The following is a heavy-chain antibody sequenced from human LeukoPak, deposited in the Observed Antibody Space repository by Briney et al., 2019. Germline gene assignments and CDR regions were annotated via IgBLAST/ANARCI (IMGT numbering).Heavy chain of an antibody. D-gene: IGHD1-1*01. CDR2: IDPHGSET. V-gene: IGHV3-7*01. CDR1: GFSFSNYW. Sequence: GGSLRLSCAASGFSFSNYWMSWVRQAQGKGLEWVANIDPHGSETQYLGSVKGRFTTSRDNAKNSLYVQMNSLRAEDTAIYYCARIWYFGDNNWRYFDYWGQGTLVTVAS. J-gene: IGHJ4*03. CDR3: ARIWYFGDNNWRYFDY.